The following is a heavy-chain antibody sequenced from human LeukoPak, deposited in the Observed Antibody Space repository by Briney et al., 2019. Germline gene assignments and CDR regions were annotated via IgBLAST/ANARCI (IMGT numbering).Heavy chain of an antibody. D-gene: IGHD2-15*01. Sequence: GGSLRLSCAASGFTFSSYWMHWVRQAPGKGLVWVSRINSDGSSTSYADSVKGRFTISRDNAKNTLYLQMNSLRAEDTAVYYCARGGLLLSYYYGMDVWGQGTTVTVSS. J-gene: IGHJ6*02. CDR3: ARGGLLLSYYYGMDV. V-gene: IGHV3-74*01. CDR2: INSDGSST. CDR1: GFTFSSYW.